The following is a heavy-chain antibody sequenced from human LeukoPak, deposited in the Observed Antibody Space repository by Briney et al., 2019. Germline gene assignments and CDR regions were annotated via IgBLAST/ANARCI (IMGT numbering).Heavy chain of an antibody. V-gene: IGHV3-23*01. J-gene: IGHJ4*02. CDR3: SKAKGGL. CDR2: ISGSGEDT. D-gene: IGHD2-15*01. CDR1: GFSFSIYT. Sequence: PGRSLRLSCVASGFSFSIYTMTSFRQAPGERRRWASSISGSGEDTHFADSVKGRFTVSRDNTRNTLFLQMDSLRVEDTAVYHGSKAKGGLWGQGTLVTVSS.